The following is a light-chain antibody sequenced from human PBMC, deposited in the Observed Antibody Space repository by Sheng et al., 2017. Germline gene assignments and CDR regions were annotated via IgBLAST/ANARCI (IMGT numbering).Light chain of an antibody. CDR1: SSDVGGYNY. CDR3: TSYTNSFTYV. CDR2: DVT. J-gene: IGLJ1*01. Sequence: QSALAQPASVSGSPGQSITISCTGTSSDVGGYNYVSWYQQHPGKAPKLMIYDVTSRPSGVSNRFSGSKSGNMASLTISGLQAEDEADYYCTSYTNSFTYVFGTGTKVTVL. V-gene: IGLV2-14*03.